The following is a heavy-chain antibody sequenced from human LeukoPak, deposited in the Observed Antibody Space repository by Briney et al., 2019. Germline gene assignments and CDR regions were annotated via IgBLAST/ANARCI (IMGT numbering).Heavy chain of an antibody. D-gene: IGHD6-6*01. CDR1: GFDFNNYN. Sequence: PGGSLRLSCAASGFDFNNYNMNWVRQAPGKGLEWVSSITSSGTYIYYADSVKGRFTISRDNAKNSLYLQMNSLRAEDTAVYYCARGSSYSSSSGRTYFDYWGQGTLVTVSS. J-gene: IGHJ4*02. CDR2: ITSSGTYI. V-gene: IGHV3-21*01. CDR3: ARGSSYSSSSGRTYFDY.